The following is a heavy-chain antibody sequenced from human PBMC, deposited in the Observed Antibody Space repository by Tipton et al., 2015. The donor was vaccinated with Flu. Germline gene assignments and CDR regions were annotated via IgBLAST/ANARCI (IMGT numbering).Heavy chain of an antibody. CDR2: IYYSGST. J-gene: IGHJ4*01. CDR1: GGSISSGGYY. Sequence: TLSLTCTVSGGSISSGGYYWSWIRQHPGKGLEWIGYIYYSGSTYYNPSLKSRVTISVDTSKNQFSLKLSSVTAADTAVYYCARKEIDRSGYSAPLVFWGPGTLVTVSS. CDR3: ARKEIDRSGYSAPLVF. V-gene: IGHV4-31*03. D-gene: IGHD3-22*01.